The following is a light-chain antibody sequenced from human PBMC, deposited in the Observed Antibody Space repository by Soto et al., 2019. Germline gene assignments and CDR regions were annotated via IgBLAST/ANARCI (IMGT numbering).Light chain of an antibody. J-gene: IGLJ1*01. CDR1: TNDVGGYNY. CDR2: EVS. Sequence: QSALTQPRSVCGSPGQSITMSCTGTTNDVGGYNYVSWYQQHPGKAPKLLIFEVSSRPSGVSNRFSGSKSGNTASLTISALQAEDEADYFCNSYTSSTSRPYVFGTGTKVTVL. V-gene: IGLV2-14*01. CDR3: NSYTSSTSRPYV.